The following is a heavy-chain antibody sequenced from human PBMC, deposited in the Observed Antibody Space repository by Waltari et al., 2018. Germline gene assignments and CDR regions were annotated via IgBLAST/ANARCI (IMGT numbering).Heavy chain of an antibody. CDR3: ARQRYYNDRSGPRGWRLDY. Sequence: QPQLQESGPGLVKPSETLSLTCIVTGGSVTSSTYYWAWIRQPPGKGLEWPGSVFHTGTTYPNPSLEGRVTIPADTSSDQFSLNLSSVSAADTAVYYCARQRYYNDRSGPRGWRLDYWGQGALVAVSS. D-gene: IGHD3-22*01. CDR1: GGSVTSSTYY. V-gene: IGHV4-39*01. J-gene: IGHJ4*02. CDR2: VFHTGTT.